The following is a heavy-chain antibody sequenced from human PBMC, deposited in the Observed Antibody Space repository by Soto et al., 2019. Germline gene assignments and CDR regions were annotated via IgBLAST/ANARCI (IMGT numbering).Heavy chain of an antibody. V-gene: IGHV3-30-3*01. CDR3: ARGRRQQLVRHYYYYGMDV. CDR2: ISYDGSNK. D-gene: IGHD6-13*01. Sequence: LRLSCAASGFTFSSYAMHWVRQAPGKGLEWVAVISYDGSNKYYADSVKGRFTISRDNSKNTLYLQMNSLRAEDTAVYYCARGRRQQLVRHYYYYGMDVWGQGTTVTVSS. J-gene: IGHJ6*02. CDR1: GFTFSSYA.